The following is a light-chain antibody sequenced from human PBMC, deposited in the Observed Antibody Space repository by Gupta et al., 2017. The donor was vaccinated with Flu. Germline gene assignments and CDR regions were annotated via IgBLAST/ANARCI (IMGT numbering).Light chain of an antibody. Sequence: EIVLTLSPCTLSLSPGERATLSCRASQSVSSSYLAWYQQKPGQAPRLLIYGASSRATGIPDRFSGSGSGTDFTLTISRLEPEDFAVYYCQQDGSSPITFGQGTRLEIK. V-gene: IGKV3-20*01. J-gene: IGKJ5*01. CDR3: QQDGSSPIT. CDR2: GAS. CDR1: QSVSSSY.